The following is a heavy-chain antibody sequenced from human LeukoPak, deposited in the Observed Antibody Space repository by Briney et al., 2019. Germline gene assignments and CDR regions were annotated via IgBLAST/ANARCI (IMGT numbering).Heavy chain of an antibody. CDR2: IKEDGNEK. Sequence: PGGSLRLSCAASGFTFNRYWMSWVRQAPGKGPEWVANIKEDGNEKYYVESVKGRFTISRDNANSSLYLQMNSLRAEDTAVYYCARARSIVVVPAAIPSDYWGQGTLVVVSS. J-gene: IGHJ4*02. V-gene: IGHV3-7*01. CDR3: ARARSIVVVPAAIPSDY. CDR1: GFTFNRYW. D-gene: IGHD2-2*02.